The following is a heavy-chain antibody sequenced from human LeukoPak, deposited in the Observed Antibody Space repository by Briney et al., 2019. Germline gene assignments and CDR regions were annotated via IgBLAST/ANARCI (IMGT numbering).Heavy chain of an antibody. CDR2: INTNTGNP. Sequence: GASVKVSCKGSGYSFTSYAINWVRQAPEQGLEWMGWINTNTGNPTYAQGFTGRFVFSLDTSVSTAYLQISSLKAEDTAVYYCARDLESTLDYWGQGILVTVSS. CDR1: GYSFTSYA. V-gene: IGHV7-4-1*02. D-gene: IGHD3-3*01. CDR3: ARDLESTLDY. J-gene: IGHJ4*02.